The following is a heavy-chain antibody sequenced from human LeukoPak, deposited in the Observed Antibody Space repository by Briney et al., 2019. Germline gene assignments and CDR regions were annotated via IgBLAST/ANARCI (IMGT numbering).Heavy chain of an antibody. J-gene: IGHJ4*02. CDR2: IYYSGST. V-gene: IGHV4-30-4*01. Sequence: PSQTLSLTCTVSGGSITSGDHYWSWLRQPPGKGLEWIGYIYYSGSTYFNPSLKSRVTISVDTSKNQFSLKLSSVTAADTAVYYCARHQDYGDYALDYWGQGTLVTVSS. CDR1: GGSITSGDHY. CDR3: ARHQDYGDYALDY. D-gene: IGHD4-17*01.